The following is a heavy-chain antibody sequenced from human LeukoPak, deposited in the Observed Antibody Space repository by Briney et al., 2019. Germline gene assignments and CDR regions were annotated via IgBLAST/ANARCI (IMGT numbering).Heavy chain of an antibody. CDR3: ARSVGISGY. CDR2: INPNSGGT. J-gene: IGHJ4*02. CDR1: GYTYTGYY. V-gene: IGHV1-2*02. D-gene: IGHD6-13*01. Sequence: GASVKASCKASGYTYTGYYLHWVRQAPGQGLEWMGWINPNSGGTNYAQKFQGRVAMTRDTSISTVYMELSSLRSDDTAVYYCARSVGISGYWGQGTLVTVSS.